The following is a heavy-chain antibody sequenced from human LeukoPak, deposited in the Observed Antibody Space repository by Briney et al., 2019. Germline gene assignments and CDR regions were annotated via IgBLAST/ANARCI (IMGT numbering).Heavy chain of an antibody. CDR2: IKPNSGGT. Sequence: ASVKVSCKASGYTFIDYYIHWVRQAPAQGLEWMWWIKPNSGGTHYTQRFQGRVTMTRDTSISTAYMELSRLKSDDTAVYYCARVIRVYYGLDVWGRGTTVTVSS. D-gene: IGHD3-16*01. CDR3: ARVIRVYYGLDV. V-gene: IGHV1-2*02. J-gene: IGHJ6*02. CDR1: GYTFIDYY.